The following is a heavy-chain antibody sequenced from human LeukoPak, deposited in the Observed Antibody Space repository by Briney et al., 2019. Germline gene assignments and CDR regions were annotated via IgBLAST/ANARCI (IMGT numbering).Heavy chain of an antibody. J-gene: IGHJ4*02. Sequence: GGSLRLSCAASGFTFSSYSMNWVRQAPGKGLEWVPSISSSSSYIYYADSVKGRFTISRDNAKNSLYLQMNSPRAEDTAVYYCARAPDDSSGYYPYYFDYWGQGTLVTVSS. CDR2: ISSSSSYI. V-gene: IGHV3-21*01. CDR3: ARAPDDSSGYYPYYFDY. D-gene: IGHD3-22*01. CDR1: GFTFSSYS.